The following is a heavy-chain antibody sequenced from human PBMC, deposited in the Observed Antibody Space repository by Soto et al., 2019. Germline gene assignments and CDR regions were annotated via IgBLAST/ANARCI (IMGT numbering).Heavy chain of an antibody. J-gene: IGHJ6*02. D-gene: IGHD3-3*01. CDR3: ARGALXYDFWSGYFATNYYGMDV. V-gene: IGHV1-8*01. Sequence: ASVKVSCKASGYTFTSYDINWVRQATGQGLEWMGWMNPNSGNTGYAQKFQGRVTMTRNTSISTAYMELSSLRSEDTAVYYCARGALXYDFWSGYFATNYYGMDVWGQGTTVTVS. CDR2: MNPNSGNT. CDR1: GYTFTSYD.